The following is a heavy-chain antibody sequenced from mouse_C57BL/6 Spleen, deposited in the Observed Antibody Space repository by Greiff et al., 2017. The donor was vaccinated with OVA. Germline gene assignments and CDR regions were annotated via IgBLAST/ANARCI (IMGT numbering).Heavy chain of an antibody. J-gene: IGHJ1*03. V-gene: IGHV1-26*01. D-gene: IGHD1-1*01. Sequence: EVKLQQSGPELVKPGASVKISCKASGYTFTDYYMNWVKQSHGKSLEWIGDINPNNGGTSYNQKFKGKATLTVDKSSSTAYMELRSLTSEDSAVYYCASLCYYGSSSYWYFDVWGTGTTVTVSS. CDR2: INPNNGGT. CDR1: GYTFTDYY. CDR3: ASLCYYGSSSYWYFDV.